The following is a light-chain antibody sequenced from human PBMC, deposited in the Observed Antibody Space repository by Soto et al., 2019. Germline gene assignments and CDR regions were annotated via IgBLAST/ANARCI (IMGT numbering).Light chain of an antibody. J-gene: IGKJ1*01. CDR2: QTS. CDR3: QQRSNWPWT. Sequence: IVLTQSPATLSSFPGDRVTLSCRASQYINTRLAWYQHRPGQAPRLLIYQTSIRATGIPARFSGSGSGTDFTLTISSLEPEDFAVYYCQQRSNWPWTFGQGTKVDI. V-gene: IGKV3-11*01. CDR1: QYINTR.